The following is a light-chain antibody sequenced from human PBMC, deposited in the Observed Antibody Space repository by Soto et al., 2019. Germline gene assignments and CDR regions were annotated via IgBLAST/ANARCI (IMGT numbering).Light chain of an antibody. J-gene: IGLJ2*01. CDR3: SSYTTTSTVL. Sequence: QSVLTQPASVSGSPGQSITISCTSTNGDIGGCDCVSWYQQYPGKAPKLMIYEGSKRPSGVSNRFSGSKSGNTASLTISGLQAEDEADYYCSSYTTTSTVLFGGGTKLTVL. CDR1: NGDIGGCDC. CDR2: EGS. V-gene: IGLV2-14*01.